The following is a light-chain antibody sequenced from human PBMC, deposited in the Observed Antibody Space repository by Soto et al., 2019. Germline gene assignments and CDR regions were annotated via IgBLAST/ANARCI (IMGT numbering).Light chain of an antibody. J-gene: IGKJ1*01. V-gene: IGKV3-20*01. CDR1: QNISSSY. CDR2: GAS. CDR3: QHYGNSVWT. Sequence: EIVLTQSPGPLSLSPGERATLSCRASQNISSSYLDWYQQKPGQAPRLLIYGASSRATGIPDRFSGSGSGTDFTLTISRLEAEDFAVYYCQHYGNSVWTFGQGTKVEIK.